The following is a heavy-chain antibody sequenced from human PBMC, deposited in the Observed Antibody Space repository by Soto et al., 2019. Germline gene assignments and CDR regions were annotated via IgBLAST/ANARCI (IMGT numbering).Heavy chain of an antibody. V-gene: IGHV4-39*01. Sequence: PSGTLYLNSTVSGGSISSGISYWGWIRQPPGNGLEWIGSIYYSGSTYYNPSLKSRVTISVDTSKNRFSLKLSSVTAADTAVYYCACIFSGGYGYGFYYYGMDVWGQGTTVT. CDR1: GGSISSGISY. CDR2: IYYSGST. CDR3: ACIFSGGYGYGFYYYGMDV. J-gene: IGHJ6*02. D-gene: IGHD5-18*01.